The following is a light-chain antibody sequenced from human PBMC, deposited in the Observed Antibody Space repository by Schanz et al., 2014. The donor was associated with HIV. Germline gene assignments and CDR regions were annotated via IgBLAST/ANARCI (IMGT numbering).Light chain of an antibody. CDR3: SSYSGHNNLGI. CDR2: DVS. Sequence: QSVLTQPASVSGSPGQSITIPCTGTSSDVGGYNYVAWYQQHPGKAPKLMIYDVSDRPSGVSNRFSGSKSGNTASLSISGLQAEDEAEYYCSSYSGHNNLGIFGGGTKLTVL. CDR1: SSDVGGYNY. V-gene: IGLV2-14*03. J-gene: IGLJ2*01.